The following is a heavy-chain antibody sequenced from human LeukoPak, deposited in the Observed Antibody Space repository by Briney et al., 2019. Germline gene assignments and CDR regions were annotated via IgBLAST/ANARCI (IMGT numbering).Heavy chain of an antibody. V-gene: IGHV1-18*01. CDR3: ARDDSVAGTDY. J-gene: IGHJ4*02. CDR2: ISAYNGNT. Sequence: ASVKVPCKASGYTFTSYGISWVRQAPGQGLEWIGWISAYNGNTNYAQKLQGRVTMTTDTSTSTAYMELRSLGSDDTAVYYCARDDSVAGTDYWGQGTLVTVSS. D-gene: IGHD6-19*01. CDR1: GYTFTSYG.